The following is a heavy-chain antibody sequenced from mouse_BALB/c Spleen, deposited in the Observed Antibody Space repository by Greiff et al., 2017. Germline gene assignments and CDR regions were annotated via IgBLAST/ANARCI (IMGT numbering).Heavy chain of an antibody. CDR2: IDPANGNT. D-gene: IGHD2-2*01. CDR1: GFNIKDTY. J-gene: IGHJ3*01. V-gene: IGHV14-3*02. Sequence: EVQLQQSGAELVKPGASVKLSCTASGFNIKDTYMHWVKQRPEQGLEWIGRIDPANGNTKYDPKFQGKATITADTSSNTAYLQLSSLTSEDTAVYYCARSHYGYDGIAYWGQGTLVTVSA. CDR3: ARSHYGYDGIAY.